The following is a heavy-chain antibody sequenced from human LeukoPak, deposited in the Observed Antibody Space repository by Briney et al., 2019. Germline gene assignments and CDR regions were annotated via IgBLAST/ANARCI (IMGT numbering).Heavy chain of an antibody. V-gene: IGHV4-59*12. CDR3: ARGMYGDYPD. J-gene: IGHJ4*02. Sequence: SETLSLTCTVSGGSISSYYWSWIRQPPGKGLGWIGYIYYSGSTNYNPSLKSRVTISVDTSKNQFSLKLSSVTAADTAVYYCARGMYGDYPDWGQGTLVTVSS. CDR1: GGSISSYY. CDR2: IYYSGST. D-gene: IGHD4-17*01.